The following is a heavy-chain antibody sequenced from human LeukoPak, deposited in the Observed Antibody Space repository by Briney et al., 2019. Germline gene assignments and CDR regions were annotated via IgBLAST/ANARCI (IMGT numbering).Heavy chain of an antibody. CDR1: GGSISSYY. CDR2: IYYSGST. Sequence: SETLSLTCTVSGGSISSYYWSWVRQPPGKGLEWIGYIYYSGSTNYNPSLKSRVTISVDTSKNRFSLKLSSVPAADTAVYYCARVAGYFDLWGRGTLVTVSS. J-gene: IGHJ2*01. V-gene: IGHV4-59*01. CDR3: ARVAGYFDL.